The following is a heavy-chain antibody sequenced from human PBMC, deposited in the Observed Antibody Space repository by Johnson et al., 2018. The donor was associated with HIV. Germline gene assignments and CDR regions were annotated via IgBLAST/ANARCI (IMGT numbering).Heavy chain of an antibody. D-gene: IGHD4-23*01. V-gene: IGHV3-20*04. J-gene: IGHJ3*02. CDR1: AFTFEDYG. CDR3: AKSPGKDHGGNSGAFHI. Sequence: VQLVESGGGVVQPGGSLRLSCAASAFTFEDYGMNWVRQVPGKGLEWVSGINWNGGSTGYADSVMGRLTISRDNSKNTLYLQMSSLRAEKTDVYYCAKSPGKDHGGNSGAFHIWGQGTMVTVSS. CDR2: INWNGGST.